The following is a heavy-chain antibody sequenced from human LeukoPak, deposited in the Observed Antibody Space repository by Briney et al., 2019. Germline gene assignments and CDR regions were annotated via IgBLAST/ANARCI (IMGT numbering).Heavy chain of an antibody. D-gene: IGHD6-19*01. CDR3: AKEGYSSGWYGGWFDP. CDR2: ISWNSGSI. V-gene: IGHV3-9*03. J-gene: IGHJ5*02. CDR1: GFIFSSYG. Sequence: GGSLRLPCAASGFIFSSYGMSWVRQAPGKGLEWVSGISWNSGSIGYADSVKGRFTISRDNVKNSLYLQMNSLRAEDMALYYCAKEGYSSGWYGGWFDPWGQGTLVTVSS.